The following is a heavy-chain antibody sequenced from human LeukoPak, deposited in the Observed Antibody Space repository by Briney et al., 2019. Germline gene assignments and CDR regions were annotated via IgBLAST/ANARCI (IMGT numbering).Heavy chain of an antibody. Sequence: ASVKVSCKASGYTFTGYYMNWVRQAPGQGLEWMGWINPNSGGTNYAQKFQGRVTMTRDTSISTAYMELSRLRSDDTAVYYCARDLGYYDSSGDDYWGQGTLVTVSS. J-gene: IGHJ4*02. CDR1: GYTFTGYY. CDR2: INPNSGGT. D-gene: IGHD3-22*01. CDR3: ARDLGYYDSSGDDY. V-gene: IGHV1-2*02.